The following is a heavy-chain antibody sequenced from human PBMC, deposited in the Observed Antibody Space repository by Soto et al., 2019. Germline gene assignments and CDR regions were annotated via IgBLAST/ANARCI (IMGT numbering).Heavy chain of an antibody. CDR3: ARVWFGESSFDY. J-gene: IGHJ4*02. Sequence: SETLSLTCAVYGGSFSGYYWSWIRQPPGKGLEWIGGINHSGSTNYNPSLKSRVTISVDTSKNQFSLKLSSVTAADTAVYYCARVWFGESSFDYWGQGTLVTVSS. D-gene: IGHD3-10*01. V-gene: IGHV4-34*01. CDR1: GGSFSGYY. CDR2: INHSGST.